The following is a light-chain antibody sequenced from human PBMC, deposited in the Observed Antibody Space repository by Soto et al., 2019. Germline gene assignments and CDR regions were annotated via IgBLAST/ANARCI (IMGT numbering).Light chain of an antibody. Sequence: EIVLTQSPGTLSLSPGERATLSCRASQSVNSNYLAWYQQKPGQAPRLLIYGASSRATGIPDRFSGSGSGTDFTLTFISLEPEDYAVYYCQQYGSSPPITFGQGTRLEIK. J-gene: IGKJ5*01. CDR1: QSVNSNY. CDR2: GAS. V-gene: IGKV3-20*01. CDR3: QQYGSSPPIT.